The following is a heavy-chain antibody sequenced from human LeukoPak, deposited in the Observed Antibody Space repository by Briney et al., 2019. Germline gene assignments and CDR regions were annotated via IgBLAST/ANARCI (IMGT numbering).Heavy chain of an antibody. J-gene: IGHJ4*02. CDR1: GGSISSYY. CDR3: ARGYSYGYGVYYFDY. V-gene: IGHV4-4*07. Sequence: SETLSLTCTVSGGSISSYYWSWIRQPAGKGLEWIGRIYTSGSTNYNPSLKSRVTMSVDTSKNQFSLKLSSVTAADAAVYYCARGYSYGYGVYYFDYWGQGTLVTVSS. CDR2: IYTSGST. D-gene: IGHD5-18*01.